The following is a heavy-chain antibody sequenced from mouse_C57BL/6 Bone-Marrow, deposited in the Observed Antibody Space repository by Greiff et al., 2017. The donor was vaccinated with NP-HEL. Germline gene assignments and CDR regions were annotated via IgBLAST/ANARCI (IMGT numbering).Heavy chain of an antibody. CDR1: GFTFSDYG. CDR3: ARMDWFAY. J-gene: IGHJ3*01. Sequence: DVKLVESGGGLVKPGGSLKLSCAASGFTFSDYGMHWVRQAPEKGLEWVAYIRSGRSTIYYADTVKGRFTISRDNAKQTLFLQMTSLRSKDTTMSYCARMDWFAYWGQGTLVTVSA. CDR2: IRSGRSTI. V-gene: IGHV5-17*01.